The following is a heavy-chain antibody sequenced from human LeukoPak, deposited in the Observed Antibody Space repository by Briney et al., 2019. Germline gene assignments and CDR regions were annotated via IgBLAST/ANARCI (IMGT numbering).Heavy chain of an antibody. V-gene: IGHV4-39*07. J-gene: IGHJ4*02. CDR1: GGSISSSSYY. CDR3: AREGGYSYGDAPLHFDY. Sequence: SETLSLTCTVSGGSISSSSYYWGWIRQPPGKGLEWIGSIYYSGSTYYNPSLKSRVTISVDTSKNQFSLKLSSVTAADTAVYYCAREGGYSYGDAPLHFDYWGQGTLVTVSS. CDR2: IYYSGST. D-gene: IGHD5-18*01.